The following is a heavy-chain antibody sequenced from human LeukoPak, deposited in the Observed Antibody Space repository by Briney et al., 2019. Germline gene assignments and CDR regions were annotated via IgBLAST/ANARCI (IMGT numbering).Heavy chain of an antibody. V-gene: IGHV5-51*01. CDR2: IYPRDSDT. D-gene: IGHD4-23*01. Sequence: GESLKISCKNSGYTFTTYWIGWVRQMPGKGLEWMGVIYPRDSDTRYSPSFQGQVIISADKSINTAYLHWSSLRASDTAIYYCARPRMYGGNSQWYYDLWGRGTLVTVSS. J-gene: IGHJ2*01. CDR3: ARPRMYGGNSQWYYDL. CDR1: GYTFTTYW.